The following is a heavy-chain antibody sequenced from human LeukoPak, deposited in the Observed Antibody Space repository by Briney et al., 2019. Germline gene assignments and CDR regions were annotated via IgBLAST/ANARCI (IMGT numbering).Heavy chain of an antibody. CDR2: IYPGDSDT. Sequence: GESLKISCEGSGYSFTSYWIGWVRQMPGKGLEWMGIIYPGDSDTRYGPSFQGQVTISADKSISTAYLQWSSLKASDTAMYYCARQGAPYYDILTGYYGVPNWFDPWGQGTLVTVSS. V-gene: IGHV5-51*01. J-gene: IGHJ5*02. CDR1: GYSFTSYW. D-gene: IGHD3-9*01. CDR3: ARQGAPYYDILTGYYGVPNWFDP.